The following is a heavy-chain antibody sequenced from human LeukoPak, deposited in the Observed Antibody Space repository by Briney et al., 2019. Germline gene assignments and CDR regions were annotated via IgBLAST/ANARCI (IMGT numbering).Heavy chain of an antibody. CDR3: ARGLTMVRGIPSRFDY. CDR2: INPNSGGT. Sequence: GASVKVSCKASGYTFTGYYMHWVRQAPGQGLEWMGWINPNSGGTNYAQKFQGRVTMTRDTSISTAYMELRSLRSDDTAVYYCARGLTMVRGIPSRFDYWGQGTLVTVSS. CDR1: GYTFTGYY. J-gene: IGHJ4*02. D-gene: IGHD3-10*01. V-gene: IGHV1-2*02.